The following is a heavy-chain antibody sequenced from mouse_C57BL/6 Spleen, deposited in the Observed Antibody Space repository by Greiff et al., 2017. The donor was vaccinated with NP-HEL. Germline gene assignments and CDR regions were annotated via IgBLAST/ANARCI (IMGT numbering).Heavy chain of an antibody. D-gene: IGHD2-3*01. CDR2: IRSKSSNYAT. V-gene: IGHV10-3*01. CDR1: GFTFNTYA. CDR3: VRDSEDGYLAWFAY. J-gene: IGHJ3*01. Sequence: DVQLVESGGGLVQPKGSLKLSCAASGFTFNTYAMHWVRQAPGKGLEWVARIRSKSSNYATYYADSVKDRFTISRDDSQSMLYLQMNNLKTEDTAMYYGVRDSEDGYLAWFAYGGQGTLVTVSA.